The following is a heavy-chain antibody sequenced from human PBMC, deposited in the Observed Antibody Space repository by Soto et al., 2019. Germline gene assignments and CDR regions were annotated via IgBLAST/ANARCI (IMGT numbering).Heavy chain of an antibody. CDR3: EKGGGGWSDLDY. CDR1: GFTFSSYG. V-gene: IGHV3-30*18. J-gene: IGHJ4*02. Sequence: QVQLVESGGGVVQPGRSLRLSCAASGFTFSSYGMHWVRQAPGKGLEWVAVISYDGSNKYYADSVKGRFTISRDNSKNTLYLQMNSRRGEDTAVYYCEKGGGGWSDLDYWGQGTLVTVSS. CDR2: ISYDGSNK. D-gene: IGHD6-19*01.